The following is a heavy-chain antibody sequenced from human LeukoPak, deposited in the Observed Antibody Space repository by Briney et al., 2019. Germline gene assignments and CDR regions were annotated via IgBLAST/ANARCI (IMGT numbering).Heavy chain of an antibody. CDR1: GFTFSSYG. Sequence: PGGSLRLSCAASGFTFSSYGMHWVRQAPGKGLEWVAFIRYDGSNKYYADSVKGRFTISRDNSKNTLYLQMNSLRAEDTAVYYCAKDQRGYSYGRLYYYYYMDVRGKGTTVTVSS. V-gene: IGHV3-30*02. CDR2: IRYDGSNK. D-gene: IGHD5-18*01. J-gene: IGHJ6*03. CDR3: AKDQRGYSYGRLYYYYYMDV.